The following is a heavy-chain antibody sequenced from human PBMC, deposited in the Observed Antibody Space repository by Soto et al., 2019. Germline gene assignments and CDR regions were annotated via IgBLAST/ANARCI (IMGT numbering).Heavy chain of an antibody. CDR2: ISYGSSYT. CDR3: ARDPNNSSSWWLDP. D-gene: IGHD3-22*01. J-gene: IGHJ5*02. V-gene: IGHV3-11*06. Sequence: QVQLVESGGGLVKPGGTLRLSCTGSGFTFSDYYMTWIRQAPGKGLEWVSYISYGSSYTKYADSVKGRFTISRDNAKNSLFLQMNNLRTEDTAIYYCARDPNNSSSWWLDPWCRGALVTVSS. CDR1: GFTFSDYY.